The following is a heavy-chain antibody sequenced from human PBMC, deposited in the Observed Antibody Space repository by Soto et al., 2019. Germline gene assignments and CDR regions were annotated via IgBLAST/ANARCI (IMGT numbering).Heavy chain of an antibody. CDR1: GFTFSSYA. D-gene: IGHD3-10*01. Sequence: EVQLLESGGGLVQPGGSLRLSCAASGFTFSSYAMSWVRQAPGKGLEWVSAISGSGGSTYYADSVKGRFTISRDNSKNTLYLQMNSLRAEDTAVYYCAKQGRGLMVRGVTPFDYWGQGTLVTVSS. CDR3: AKQGRGLMVRGVTPFDY. V-gene: IGHV3-23*01. J-gene: IGHJ4*02. CDR2: ISGSGGST.